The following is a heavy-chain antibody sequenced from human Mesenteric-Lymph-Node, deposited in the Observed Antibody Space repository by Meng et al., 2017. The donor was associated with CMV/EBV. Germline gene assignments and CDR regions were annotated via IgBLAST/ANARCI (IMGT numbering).Heavy chain of an antibody. CDR1: GFTFSSYE. D-gene: IGHD2-2*01. J-gene: IGHJ5*01. Sequence: GESLKISCAASGFTFSSYEMNWVRQAPGKGLEWVANIKKDGTEKYYVGSVRGRFTVSRDNDKNLLYLQMNSLRVEDTAVYYCAREPKTVFDIVVVPAAFDSWGQGTLVTVSS. CDR2: IKKDGTEK. V-gene: IGHV3-7*01. CDR3: AREPKTVFDIVVVPAAFDS.